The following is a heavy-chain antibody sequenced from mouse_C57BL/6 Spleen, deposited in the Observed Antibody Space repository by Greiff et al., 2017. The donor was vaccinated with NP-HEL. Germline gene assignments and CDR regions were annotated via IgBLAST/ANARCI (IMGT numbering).Heavy chain of an antibody. CDR3: ARSDGNYYWYFDV. CDR1: GYAFSSSW. Sequence: QVQLKESGPELVKPGASVKISCKASGYAFSSSWMNWVKQRPGKGLEWIGRIYPGDGDTNYNGKFKGKATLTADKSSSTAYMQLSSLTSEDSAVYFCARSDGNYYWYFDVWGTGTTVTVSS. J-gene: IGHJ1*03. V-gene: IGHV1-82*01. D-gene: IGHD2-1*01. CDR2: IYPGDGDT.